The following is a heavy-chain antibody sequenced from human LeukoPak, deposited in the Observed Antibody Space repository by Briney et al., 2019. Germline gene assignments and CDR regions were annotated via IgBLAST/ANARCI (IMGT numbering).Heavy chain of an antibody. V-gene: IGHV5-10-1*01. J-gene: IGHJ4*02. CDR1: GYSFTSYW. CDR3: ARLARLRLGELSPGDY. CDR2: IDPSDSYT. D-gene: IGHD3-16*02. Sequence: GESLKISCKGSGYSFTSYWISWVRQMPGKGLEWMGRIDPSDSYTNYSPSFQGHVTISADKSISTAYLQWSSLKASDTAMYYCARLARLRLGELSPGDYWGQGTLVTVSS.